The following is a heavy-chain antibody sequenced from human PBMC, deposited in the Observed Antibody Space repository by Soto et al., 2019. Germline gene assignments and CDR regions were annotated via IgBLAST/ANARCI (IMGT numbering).Heavy chain of an antibody. V-gene: IGHV3-30*18. Sequence: GGPLRLSCAASGFTFSEYVMHWVRQTPGKGLGWVAVISYDGSHQVYTDSVKGRFTISRDNSKNTRYLQMNSLKTEDTAMYYCAKDPKCCTIGSHFLDNWFDPWGQGTLVSVSA. CDR1: GFTFSEYV. D-gene: IGHD2-8*01. J-gene: IGHJ5*02. CDR3: AKDPKCCTIGSHFLDNWFDP. CDR2: ISYDGSHQ.